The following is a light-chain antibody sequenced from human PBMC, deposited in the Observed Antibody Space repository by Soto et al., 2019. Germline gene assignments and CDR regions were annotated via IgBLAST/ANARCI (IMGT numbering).Light chain of an antibody. CDR1: QKISSRY. CDR2: GAS. Sequence: EIVLTQPPGTLSLYPGERATLSCRASQKISSRYLAWYLQKPGQAPRFLIYGASTRATGIPARFSGSGSGTEFTLTISSLQSEDFAVYYCQQRSNWPITFGQGRRLEI. V-gene: IGKV3D-20*02. CDR3: QQRSNWPIT. J-gene: IGKJ5*01.